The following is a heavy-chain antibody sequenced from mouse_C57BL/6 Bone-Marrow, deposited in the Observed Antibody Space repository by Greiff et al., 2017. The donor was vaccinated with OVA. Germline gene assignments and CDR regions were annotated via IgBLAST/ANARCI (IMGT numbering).Heavy chain of an antibody. CDR1: GFTFSSYG. CDR2: IRRGGSYT. V-gene: IGHV5-6*01. D-gene: IGHD1-1*01. J-gene: IGHJ2*01. Sequence: EVQGVESGGDLVKPGGSLKLSCAASGFTFSSYGMSWVRQTPDKGLEWVATIRRGGSYTYYPDSVKGRFTISRDNAKNTLYLQMSSLKSEDTAMYYCARYYYGSSYYWGQGTTLTVSS. CDR3: ARYYYGSSYY.